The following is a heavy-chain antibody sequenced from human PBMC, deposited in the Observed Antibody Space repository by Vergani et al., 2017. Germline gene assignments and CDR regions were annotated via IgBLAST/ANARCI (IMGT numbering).Heavy chain of an antibody. Sequence: EVQLVESGGGLVKPGGSQRLSCAASGFSFSSFDMHWVRQAPGKGLEWVSSISSYISTYIYYAESVKGRFTISRDNTKNSLFLQMNSLRAEDTATYYCARSGEYCSSTTCYFDSWGQGTLVTVSS. V-gene: IGHV3-21*01. CDR1: GFSFSSFD. D-gene: IGHD2-2*01. CDR3: ARSGEYCSSTTCYFDS. J-gene: IGHJ4*02. CDR2: ISSYISTYI.